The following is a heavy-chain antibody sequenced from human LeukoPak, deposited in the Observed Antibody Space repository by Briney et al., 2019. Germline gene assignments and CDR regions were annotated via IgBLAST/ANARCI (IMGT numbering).Heavy chain of an antibody. CDR3: ARVKYYYDSSGYYFIDY. Sequence: ASVKVSCKASGYTFTGYYKHWVRQAPGQGLEWMGRINPNSGGTNYAQKFQGRVTMTRDTSISTAYMELSRLRSDDTAVYYCARVKYYYDSSGYYFIDYWGQGTLVTVSS. V-gene: IGHV1-2*06. CDR2: INPNSGGT. CDR1: GYTFTGYY. J-gene: IGHJ4*02. D-gene: IGHD3-22*01.